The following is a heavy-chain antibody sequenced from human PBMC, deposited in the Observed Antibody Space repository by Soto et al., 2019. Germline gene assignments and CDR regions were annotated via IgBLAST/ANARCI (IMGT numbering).Heavy chain of an antibody. Sequence: GGSLRLSCAASGFTFSSYAMHWVRQAPGKGLEWVAVISYDGSNKYYADSVKGRFTISRDNAKNALYLQMNSLRAEDTAVCDCAREPDYYLDYWGQGTLVTVSS. CDR1: GFTFSSYA. CDR2: ISYDGSNK. CDR3: AREPDYYLDY. J-gene: IGHJ4*02. V-gene: IGHV3-30-3*01.